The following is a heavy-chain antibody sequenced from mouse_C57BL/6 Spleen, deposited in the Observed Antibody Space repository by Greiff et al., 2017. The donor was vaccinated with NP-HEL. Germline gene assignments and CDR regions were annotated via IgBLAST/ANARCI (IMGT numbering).Heavy chain of an antibody. D-gene: IGHD1-1*02. V-gene: IGHV2-2*01. CDR3: ARGNGRNYAMDY. CDR2: IWSGGST. Sequence: VMLVESGPGLVQPSQSLSITCTVSGFSLTSYGVHWVRQSPGKGLEWLGVIWSGGSTDYNAAFISRLSISKDNSKSQVFFKMNSLQADDTAIYYCARGNGRNYAMDYWGQGTSVTVSS. J-gene: IGHJ4*01. CDR1: GFSLTSYG.